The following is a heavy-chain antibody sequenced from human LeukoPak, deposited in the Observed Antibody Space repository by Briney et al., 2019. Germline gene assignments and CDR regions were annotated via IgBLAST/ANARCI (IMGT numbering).Heavy chain of an antibody. J-gene: IGHJ6*02. CDR2: ISGSGGST. Sequence: PGGSLRLSCAASGFTFSSYAMSWVRQAPGKGLEWVSAISGSGGSTYYADSVKGRFTISRDNSKNTLYLQMNSLRAEDTAVYYCAKGGRITMVRGVIYGMDVWGQGTTVTVSS. V-gene: IGHV3-23*01. CDR3: AKGGRITMVRGVIYGMDV. D-gene: IGHD3-10*01. CDR1: GFTFSSYA.